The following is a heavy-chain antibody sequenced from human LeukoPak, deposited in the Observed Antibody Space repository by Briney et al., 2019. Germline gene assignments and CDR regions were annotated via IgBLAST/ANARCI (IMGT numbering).Heavy chain of an antibody. Sequence: GRSLRLSCAASGFTFSSYGMHWVRQAPGKGLEWVAVISYDGSNKYCADSVKGRFTISRDNSKNTLYLQMNSLRAEDTAVYYCAYSGSYTEAFDIWGQGTMVTVSS. CDR1: GFTFSSYG. CDR2: ISYDGSNK. V-gene: IGHV3-30*03. CDR3: AYSGSYTEAFDI. J-gene: IGHJ3*02. D-gene: IGHD1-26*01.